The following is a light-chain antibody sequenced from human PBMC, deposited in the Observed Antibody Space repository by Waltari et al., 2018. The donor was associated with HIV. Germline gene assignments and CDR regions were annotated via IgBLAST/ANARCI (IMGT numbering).Light chain of an antibody. CDR2: SNN. CDR1: SSNIGSYT. CDR3: AAWEDSLNGPIWV. V-gene: IGLV1-44*01. J-gene: IGLJ3*02. Sequence: QSVLTQPPPASGPPGQRVTTSCSGSSSNIGSYTVNWYQQIPGTAPKLLIFSNNYRPSGVPDRFSGSKSGTSASLAISGLHSDDEADYFCAAWEDSLNGPIWVFGGGTKLTVL.